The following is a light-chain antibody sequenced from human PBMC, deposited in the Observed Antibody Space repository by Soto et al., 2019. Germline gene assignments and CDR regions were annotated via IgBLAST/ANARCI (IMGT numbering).Light chain of an antibody. V-gene: IGLV1-44*01. CDR1: SSNIGSNT. CDR3: VAWDDSLSGHVL. J-gene: IGLJ2*01. CDR2: SND. Sequence: QPVLTQPLSASGTPGQRVTISCSGSSSNIGSNTVSWYQQLPGTAPQLLIYSNDQRPSGVPDRFSGSKSGTSASLAISGLQSEDEADYYCVAWDDSLSGHVLFGGGTKLTVL.